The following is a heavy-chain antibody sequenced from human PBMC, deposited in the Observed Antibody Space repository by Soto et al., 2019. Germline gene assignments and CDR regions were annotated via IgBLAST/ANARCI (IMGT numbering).Heavy chain of an antibody. CDR1: GFTFGSYP. D-gene: IGHD2-8*01. Sequence: PGGSLRLSCAASGFTFGSYPMTWVRQAPGKGLEWVSSISSGSDTIFYADSVKGRFTISRDNSRTTLYLQMNSLRAEDMAIYYCARILYSSQRDGVDAWGQGTTVTVSS. CDR2: ISSGSDTI. V-gene: IGHV3-23*01. J-gene: IGHJ6*02. CDR3: ARILYSSQRDGVDA.